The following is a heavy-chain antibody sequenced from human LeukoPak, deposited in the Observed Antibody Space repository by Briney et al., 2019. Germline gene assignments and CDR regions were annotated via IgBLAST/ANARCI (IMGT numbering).Heavy chain of an antibody. CDR1: GGSISSSSYY. D-gene: IGHD6-25*01. CDR3: ARHEAAYPMAYYFDY. CDR2: IYYSGST. V-gene: IGHV4-39*01. J-gene: IGHJ4*02. Sequence: SETLSLTCTVSGGSISSSSYYWGWIRQPPGKGLECIGSIYYSGSTYYNPSLKSRVTISVDTSKNQFSLKLSSVTAADTAVYYCARHEAAYPMAYYFDYWGQGTLVTVSS.